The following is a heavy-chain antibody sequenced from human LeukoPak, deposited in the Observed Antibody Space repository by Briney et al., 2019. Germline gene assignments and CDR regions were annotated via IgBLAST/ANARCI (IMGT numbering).Heavy chain of an antibody. D-gene: IGHD4-17*01. J-gene: IGHJ3*02. V-gene: IGHV1-69*04. CDR3: ARDYGDFRPDAFDI. Sequence: SVKVSCKASGGTFSSYAISWVRQSPGQGLEWMGRIIPILGIANYAQKFQGRVTITADKSTSTAYMELSSLRSEDTAVYYCARDYGDFRPDAFDIWGQGTMVTVSS. CDR1: GGTFSSYA. CDR2: IIPILGIA.